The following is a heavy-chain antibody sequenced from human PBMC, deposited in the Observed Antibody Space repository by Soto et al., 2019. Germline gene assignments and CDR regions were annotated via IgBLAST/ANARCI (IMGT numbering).Heavy chain of an antibody. V-gene: IGHV3-23*01. CDR2: ISAIGDFT. Sequence: PWGSLRLSCSASGFTFTSYAMTWFRQAPGKGLEWVSAISAIGDFTYYADSLKGRFTISRDNSKNTLSLQMNSLRAEDTALYYCAKGAVATRRLPGANDFWGQGTLVTVSS. J-gene: IGHJ4*02. D-gene: IGHD6-6*01. CDR3: AKGAVATRRLPGANDF. CDR1: GFTFTSYA.